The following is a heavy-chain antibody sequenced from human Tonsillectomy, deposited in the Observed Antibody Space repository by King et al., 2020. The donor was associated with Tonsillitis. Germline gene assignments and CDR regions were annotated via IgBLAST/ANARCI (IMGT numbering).Heavy chain of an antibody. CDR3: ARDGQSAGIDY. CDR1: GDSMTGYY. Sequence: QLQESGPGLVKSSDTLSLTCSVSGDSMTGYYWTWIRQPPGKGLEWIGYMYYRGNTKYNPALSSRVTISLDTAKKQVFLKLNSVTTADTAVYFCARDGQSAGIDYWGQGTLVTVSS. CDR2: MYYRGNT. V-gene: IGHV4-59*01. D-gene: IGHD6-19*01. J-gene: IGHJ4*02.